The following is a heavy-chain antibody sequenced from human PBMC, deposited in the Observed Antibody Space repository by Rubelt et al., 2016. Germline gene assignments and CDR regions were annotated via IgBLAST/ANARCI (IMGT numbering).Heavy chain of an antibody. J-gene: IGHJ4*02. CDR1: GGSVSSGSYY. Sequence: QVQLQESGPGLVKPSETLSLTCTVSGGSVSSGSYYWSWIRQPPGKGLEWIGYIYYSGSTNYNPYLKGRVTISVAPSKNQFSLELGSVTAADTAVYYCARVGGVTLRTFDYWGQGTLVTVSS. CDR2: IYYSGST. D-gene: IGHD4-11*01. V-gene: IGHV4-61*01. CDR3: ARVGGVTLRTFDY.